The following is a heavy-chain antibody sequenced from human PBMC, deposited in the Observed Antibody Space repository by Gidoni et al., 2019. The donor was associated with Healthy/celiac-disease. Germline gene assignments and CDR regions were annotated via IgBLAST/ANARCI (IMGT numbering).Heavy chain of an antibody. V-gene: IGHV3-23*01. CDR2: ISGSGGST. J-gene: IGHJ5*02. Sequence: EVQLLASGGGLVQPGGSLRLSCSASGFTFSSYAIRWVRQAPGKGLEWVSAISGSGGSTYYADSVKGRFTISRDNSKNTLYLQMNSLRAEDTAVYYCAKDPTCYDFWKACTPWFDPWGQGTLVTVSS. CDR1: GFTFSSYA. CDR3: AKDPTCYDFWKACTPWFDP. D-gene: IGHD3-3*01.